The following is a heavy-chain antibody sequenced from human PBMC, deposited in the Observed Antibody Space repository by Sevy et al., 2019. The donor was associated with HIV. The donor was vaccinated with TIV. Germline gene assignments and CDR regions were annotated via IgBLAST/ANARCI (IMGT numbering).Heavy chain of an antibody. CDR1: GFRFEDYG. V-gene: IGHV3-9*01. J-gene: IGHJ4*02. CDR3: AKDLLHYGSGRYPLDY. Sequence: GGSLRLSCAASGFRFEDYGMHWVRRAPGKGLEWVSGIGWNGGSVGYAVSVKGRFTISRDNAKNLLYLQMNSLTSEDTALYYCAKDLLHYGSGRYPLDYWGQGTVVTVSS. D-gene: IGHD3-10*01. CDR2: IGWNGGSV.